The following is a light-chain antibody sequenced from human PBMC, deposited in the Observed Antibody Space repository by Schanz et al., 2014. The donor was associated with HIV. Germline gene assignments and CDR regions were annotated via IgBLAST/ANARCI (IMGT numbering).Light chain of an antibody. V-gene: IGLV2-14*03. Sequence: QSALTQPASVSGSPGQSISISCAGTSSDVGGDNFVSWYQQHPGRAPKLLVYDVTNRPSGVPNRFSGSKSGNTASLTISGLQADDEGDYYCTSYTTNRTVAFGGGTKVTVL. CDR2: DVT. CDR3: TSYTTNRTVA. CDR1: SSDVGGDNF. J-gene: IGLJ3*02.